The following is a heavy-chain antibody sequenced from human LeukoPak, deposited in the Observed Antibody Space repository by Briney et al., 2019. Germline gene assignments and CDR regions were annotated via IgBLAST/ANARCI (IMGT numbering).Heavy chain of an antibody. V-gene: IGHV3-15*01. CDR1: GFTLSNAW. CDR2: IKSKTDGGKT. D-gene: IGHD4-17*01. CDR3: ATGDYGSFEF. J-gene: IGHJ4*02. Sequence: VGFLRLSCAASGFTLSNAWMNWGRQAPGKGLEWVGLIKSKTDGGKTYYAAPVKGRFTISRDDSKNTLYLQMNSLKTEDTDIYYCATGDYGSFEFWGQGTLVTVSS.